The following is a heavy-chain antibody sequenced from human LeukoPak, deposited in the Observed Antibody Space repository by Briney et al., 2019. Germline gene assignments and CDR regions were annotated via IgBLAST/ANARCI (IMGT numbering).Heavy chain of an antibody. CDR1: GGSISSYY. V-gene: IGHV4-59*12. D-gene: IGHD5-18*01. Sequence: PSETLSLTCTVSGGSISSYYWSWIRQPPGKGLEWIGYIYYGGSTNYNPSLKSRVTISVDKSKNQFSLKLSSVTAADTAVYYCARGYSYGYFDYWGQGTLVTVSS. J-gene: IGHJ4*02. CDR2: IYYGGST. CDR3: ARGYSYGYFDY.